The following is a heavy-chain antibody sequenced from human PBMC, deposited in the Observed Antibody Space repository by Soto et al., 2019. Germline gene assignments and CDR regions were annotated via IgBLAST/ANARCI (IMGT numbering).Heavy chain of an antibody. V-gene: IGHV2-5*02. CDR2: IYWDDDK. J-gene: IGHJ4*02. D-gene: IGHD3-10*01. Sequence: QITLKESGPTLMKPTQTLTLTCTFSGFSLNTSEVVVGWIRQPPGRAMEWLAFIYWDDDKRYSTSVKYRVTITKDTYKNQKIPKMTHVAPHDTAKDYCVQMIRGVSLFDNRVQGTMVTVSS. CDR3: VQMIRGVSLFDN. CDR1: GFSLNTSEVV.